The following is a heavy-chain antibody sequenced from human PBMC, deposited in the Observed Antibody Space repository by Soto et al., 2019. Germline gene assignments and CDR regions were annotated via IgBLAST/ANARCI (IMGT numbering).Heavy chain of an antibody. V-gene: IGHV4-30-2*01. CDR3: ARWSPGDRAFAI. J-gene: IGHJ3*02. CDR1: GGSISSGDYS. CDR2: IYHSGST. Sequence: QVQLQESGSGLVQPSQTLSLTCAVSGGSISSGDYSWSWVRQPPGKGPEWIGYIYHSGSTFYTPSLKSRVTISIDRSRDQFSLDLHSVTAADTAVYYCARWSPGDRAFAIWGQGTVVTVSS.